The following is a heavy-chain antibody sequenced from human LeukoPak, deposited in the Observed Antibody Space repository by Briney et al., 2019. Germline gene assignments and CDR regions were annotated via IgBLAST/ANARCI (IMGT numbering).Heavy chain of an antibody. J-gene: IGHJ6*02. Sequence: GASVKVSWKASGYTFTSYYMHWVRQAPGQGLEWMGIINPSGGSTSYAQKFQGRVTMTRDTSTSTVYMELSSLRSEDTAVYYCARSRYYDSSGYYRRNYYYYGMDVWGQGTTVTDSS. CDR2: INPSGGST. CDR3: ARSRYYDSSGYYRRNYYYYGMDV. CDR1: GYTFTSYY. D-gene: IGHD3-22*01. V-gene: IGHV1-46*01.